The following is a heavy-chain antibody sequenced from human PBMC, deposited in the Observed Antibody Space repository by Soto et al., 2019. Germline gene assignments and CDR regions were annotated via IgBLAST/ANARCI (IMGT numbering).Heavy chain of an antibody. V-gene: IGHV2-5*02. J-gene: IGHJ5*02. CDR3: AHINGVGWGDFEHLNWFDP. CDR1: GFSLSTSGVG. CDR2: IYWDDDK. Sequence: QITLKESGPTLVKPTQTLTLTCTFSGFSLSTSGVGVGWIRQPPGKALEWLALIYWDDDKRYSPSLKSRLTITKDTSKNQVVLTMTNMDPVDSATYYCAHINGVGWGDFEHLNWFDPWGQGTLVTVSS. D-gene: IGHD3-10*01.